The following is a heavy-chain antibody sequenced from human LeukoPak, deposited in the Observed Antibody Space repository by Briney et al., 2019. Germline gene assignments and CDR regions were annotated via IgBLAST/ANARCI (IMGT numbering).Heavy chain of an antibody. CDR3: ARIPSYYYYMDV. V-gene: IGHV4-61*02. J-gene: IGHJ6*03. CDR1: GGSISSGSYY. Sequence: SQTLSLTCTVSGGSISSGSYYWRWLRQPAGKGLGWIGRIYTSGSTNYNPSLKSRVTISVDTSKNQFSLKLSSVTAADTAVYYCARIPSYYYYMDVWGKGTTVTVSS. CDR2: IYTSGST.